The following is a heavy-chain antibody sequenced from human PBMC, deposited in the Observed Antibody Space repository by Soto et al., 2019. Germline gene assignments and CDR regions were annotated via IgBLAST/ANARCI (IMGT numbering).Heavy chain of an antibody. D-gene: IGHD6-13*01. CDR3: ARGRVRQHLALTRGYYYYGMDV. J-gene: IGHJ6*02. CDR2: ISAYNGNT. CDR1: GYTFTSYG. Sequence: ASVKVSCKASGYTFTSYGISWVRQAPGQGLEWMGWISAYNGNTNYAQKLQGRVTMTTDTSTSTAYMELRSLRSDDTAVYYCARGRVRQHLALTRGYYYYGMDVWGQGTTVTVYS. V-gene: IGHV1-18*01.